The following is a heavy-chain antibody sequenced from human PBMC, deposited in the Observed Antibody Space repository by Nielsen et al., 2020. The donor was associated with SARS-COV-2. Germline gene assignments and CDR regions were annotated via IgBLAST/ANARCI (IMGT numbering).Heavy chain of an antibody. D-gene: IGHD6-13*01. CDR1: GFTFGSYA. Sequence: GESLKISCAASGFTFGSYAMSWVRQAPGKGLEWVSANSGSGGSTYYADSVKGRFTISRDNSKNTLYLQMNSLRAEDTAVYYCARDIGRGSSWYYGMDVWGQGTTVTVSS. V-gene: IGHV3-23*01. CDR2: NSGSGGST. CDR3: ARDIGRGSSWYYGMDV. J-gene: IGHJ6*02.